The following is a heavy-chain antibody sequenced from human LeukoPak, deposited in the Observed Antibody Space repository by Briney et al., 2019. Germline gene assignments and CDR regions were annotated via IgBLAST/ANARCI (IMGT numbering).Heavy chain of an antibody. CDR2: ISSSSSYI. V-gene: IGHV3-21*01. CDR1: GFTFSSYS. J-gene: IGHJ6*04. CDR3: ARDRSPVMITFLSDV. Sequence: PGGSLRLSCAASGFTFSSYSMNWVRQAPGKGLEWVSSISSSSSYIYYADSVKGRFTISRDNAKNSLYLQMNSLRAEDTAVYYCARDRSPVMITFLSDVWGKGTTVTISS. D-gene: IGHD3-16*01.